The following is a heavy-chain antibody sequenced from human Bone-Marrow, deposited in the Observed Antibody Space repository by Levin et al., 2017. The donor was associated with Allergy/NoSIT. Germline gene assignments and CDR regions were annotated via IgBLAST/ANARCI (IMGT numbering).Heavy chain of an antibody. CDR1: GFTFTSYG. CDR3: ARDIGYEATFYGLAV. D-gene: IGHD5-12*01. J-gene: IGHJ6*02. V-gene: IGHV3-33*01. Sequence: GGSLRLSCAASGFTFTSYGMHWVRQAPGKGLEWVAVIWYSGSRQYYGESVKGRFTISRDSSKNTLFLQMNNLTVEDTSVYFCARDIGYEATFYGLAVWGQGTTVTVSS. CDR2: IWYSGSRQ.